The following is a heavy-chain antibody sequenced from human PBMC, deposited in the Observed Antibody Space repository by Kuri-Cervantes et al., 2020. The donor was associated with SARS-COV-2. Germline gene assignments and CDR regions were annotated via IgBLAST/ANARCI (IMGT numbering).Heavy chain of an antibody. D-gene: IGHD2-15*01. CDR1: GFTFSSYA. J-gene: IGHJ4*03. Sequence: GESLKISCAASGFTFSSYAMSWVRQAPGRGLEWVSAIRGDGGGTYYADSVKGRFTVSRDNSKNTLYLQMTSLRAEDTAVYYCAKGLWMESSSPHDYWGQGTTVTVSS. V-gene: IGHV3-23*01. CDR2: IRGDGGGT. CDR3: AKGLWMESSSPHDY.